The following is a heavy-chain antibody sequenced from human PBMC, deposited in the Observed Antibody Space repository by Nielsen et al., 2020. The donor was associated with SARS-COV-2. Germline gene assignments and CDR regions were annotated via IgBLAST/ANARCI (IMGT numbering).Heavy chain of an antibody. CDR2: IYPGDSDT. CDR3: AIMTTVVTAFDY. V-gene: IGHV5-51*01. Sequence: KVSCKGSGYSFTSYWIGWVRQMPGKGLEWMGIIYPGDSDTRYSPSFQGQVTISADKSTSTAYLQWSSLKASDTAMYYCAIMTTVVTAFDYWGQGTLVTVSS. D-gene: IGHD4-23*01. CDR1: GYSFTSYW. J-gene: IGHJ4*02.